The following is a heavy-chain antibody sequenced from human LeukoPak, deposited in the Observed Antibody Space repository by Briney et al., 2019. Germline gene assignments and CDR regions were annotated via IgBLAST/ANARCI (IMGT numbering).Heavy chain of an antibody. D-gene: IGHD6-19*01. V-gene: IGHV3-23*01. J-gene: IGHJ3*02. Sequence: GGSLRLSCAASGFTFSSHAMTWVRQAPGKGLEWVSTISGSGGSTYYADSLRGRFTISRDSSKNTMYLQMNSLRAEDTAVYYCAKDGQWLVLGAFDIWGQGTMVTVSS. CDR2: ISGSGGST. CDR1: GFTFSSHA. CDR3: AKDGQWLVLGAFDI.